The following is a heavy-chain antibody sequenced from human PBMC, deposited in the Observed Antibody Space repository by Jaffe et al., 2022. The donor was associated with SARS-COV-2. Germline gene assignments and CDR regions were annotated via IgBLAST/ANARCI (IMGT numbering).Heavy chain of an antibody. CDR3: AKDHYEWEWSAQSHYGMDV. D-gene: IGHD3-3*01. CDR1: GFTFSSYA. V-gene: IGHV3-23*01. CDR2: ISGSGGST. Sequence: EVQLLESGGGLVQPGGSLRLSCAASGFTFSSYAMSWVRQAPGKGLEWVSAISGSGGSTYYADSVKGRFTISRDNSKNTLYLQMNSLRAEDTAVYYCAKDHYEWEWSAQSHYGMDVWGQGTTVTVSS. J-gene: IGHJ6*02.